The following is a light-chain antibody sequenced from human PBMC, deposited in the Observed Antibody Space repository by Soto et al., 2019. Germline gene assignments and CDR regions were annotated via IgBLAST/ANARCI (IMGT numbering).Light chain of an antibody. CDR2: KAS. V-gene: IGKV1-5*03. CDR3: QQYNSYSWT. CDR1: QSISSW. J-gene: IGKJ1*01. Sequence: DIRITQSPSTLSATLGDRVTITCRASQSISSWLAWYQQKPGKAPKLLIYKASSLESGVPSRFSGSGSGTEFTLTISSLQPDDFATYYCQQYNSYSWTFGQGTKVEIK.